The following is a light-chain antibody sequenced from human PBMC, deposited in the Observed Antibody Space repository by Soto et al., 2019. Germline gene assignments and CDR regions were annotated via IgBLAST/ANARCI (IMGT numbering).Light chain of an antibody. Sequence: DIQMTQSPSSLSTSVGDRATITCRASQSIRSYLNWYQQKPGKAPKIXIYAASSLQSGVPSRFSGSGSGTDFTLTISSLQPEDFATYYCQQSYSTTPTFGQGTKVDI. J-gene: IGKJ1*01. CDR1: QSIRSY. V-gene: IGKV1-39*01. CDR2: AAS. CDR3: QQSYSTTPT.